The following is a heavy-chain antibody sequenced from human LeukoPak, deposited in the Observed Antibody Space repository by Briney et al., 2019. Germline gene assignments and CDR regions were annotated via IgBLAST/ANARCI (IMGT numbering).Heavy chain of an antibody. J-gene: IGHJ4*02. CDR3: AKVGGVVIPGSF. D-gene: IGHD3-3*01. CDR1: GFTFSSYA. V-gene: IGHV3-23*01. Sequence: GGSLRLSCAASGFTFSSYAMSWVRQAPGKGLEWVSAISGSGGSTYYADSVKGRFTISRDNSRNSLSLQMNSLRAEDTAVYFCAKVGGVVIPGSFWGQGTLVTISS. CDR2: ISGSGGST.